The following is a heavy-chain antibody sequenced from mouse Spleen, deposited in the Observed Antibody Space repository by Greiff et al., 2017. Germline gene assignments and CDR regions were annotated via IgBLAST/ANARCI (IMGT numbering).Heavy chain of an antibody. CDR3: ARQGSTMITTGYFDY. CDR1: GFTFSSYG. J-gene: IGHJ2*01. V-gene: IGHV5-9-2*01. Sequence: VESGGGLVKPGGSLKLSCAASGFTFSSYGMSWVRQTPEKRLEWVATISGGGSYTYYPDSVKGRFTISRDNAKNNLYLQMSSLRSEDTALYYCARQGSTMITTGYFDYWGQGTTLTVSS. D-gene: IGHD2-4*01. CDR2: ISGGGSYT.